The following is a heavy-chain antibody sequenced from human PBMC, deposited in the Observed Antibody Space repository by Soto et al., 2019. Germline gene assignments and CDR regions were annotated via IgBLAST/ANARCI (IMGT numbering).Heavy chain of an antibody. D-gene: IGHD3-3*01. CDR1: GYTFTSYG. Sequence: GASVKVSCKASGYTFTSYGISCVRQAPGPGLEWVGWISAYNGNTNYAQKFQERVTITRDMSTSTAYMELSSLRSEDTAVYYCAADLGTIFGVGPMPDYYYGMDVWGQGTTVTVSS. V-gene: IGHV1-18*01. CDR3: AADLGTIFGVGPMPDYYYGMDV. J-gene: IGHJ6*02. CDR2: ISAYNGNT.